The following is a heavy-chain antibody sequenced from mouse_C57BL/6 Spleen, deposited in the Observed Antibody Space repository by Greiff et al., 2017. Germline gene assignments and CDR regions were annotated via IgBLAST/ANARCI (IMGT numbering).Heavy chain of an antibody. CDR2: INPSTGGT. Sequence: EVKLQQSGPELVKPGASVKISCKASGYSFTGYYMNWVKQSPEKSLEWIGEINPSTGGTTYNQKFKAKATLTVDKSSSTAYMQLKSLTSEDSAVYYCARKSCEGFAYWGQGTLVTVSA. J-gene: IGHJ3*01. V-gene: IGHV1-42*01. CDR3: ARKSCEGFAY. CDR1: GYSFTGYY.